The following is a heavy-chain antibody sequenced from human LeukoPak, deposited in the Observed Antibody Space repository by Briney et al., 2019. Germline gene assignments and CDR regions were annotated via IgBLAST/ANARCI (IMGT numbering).Heavy chain of an antibody. D-gene: IGHD3-10*01. CDR2: ISGSGGST. Sequence: GGSLRLSCAASGFTFSTYAMHWVRQAPGKGLEWVSAISGSGGSTYYADSVKGRFTISRDNSKNTLYLQMNSLRAEDTAVYYCAKAPLDIWFGDIKGAFDIWGQGTMVTVSS. CDR1: GFTFSTYA. J-gene: IGHJ3*02. V-gene: IGHV3-23*01. CDR3: AKAPLDIWFGDIKGAFDI.